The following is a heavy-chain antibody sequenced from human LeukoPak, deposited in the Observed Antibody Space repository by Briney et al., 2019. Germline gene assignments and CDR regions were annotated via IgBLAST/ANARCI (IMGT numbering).Heavy chain of an antibody. CDR2: ISSSSSYI. CDR1: GFAFSSYS. D-gene: IGHD3-22*01. Sequence: GGSLRLSCAASGFAFSSYSMNWVRQAPGKGLEWVSSISSSSSYIYYADSVKGRFTISRDNAKNSLYLQMNSLRAEDTAVYYCARDPFSGYDYWGQGTLVTVSS. V-gene: IGHV3-21*01. CDR3: ARDPFSGYDY. J-gene: IGHJ4*02.